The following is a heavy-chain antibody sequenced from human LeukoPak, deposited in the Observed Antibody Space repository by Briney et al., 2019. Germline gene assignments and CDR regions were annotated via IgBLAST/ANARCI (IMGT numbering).Heavy chain of an antibody. J-gene: IGHJ4*02. CDR2: ISGSGRNI. V-gene: IGHV3-23*01. Sequence: PGGSQRLSCAASGFTFSGYAMSWVRQAPGKGLEWVSTISGSGRNIYYADSVKGRFTISRDNSKNTLYLQMNSLKAEDTAVYYCAKEGEGHITMMALLTRDLDYWGQGTLVTVSS. D-gene: IGHD3-22*01. CDR1: GFTFSGYA. CDR3: AKEGEGHITMMALLTRDLDY.